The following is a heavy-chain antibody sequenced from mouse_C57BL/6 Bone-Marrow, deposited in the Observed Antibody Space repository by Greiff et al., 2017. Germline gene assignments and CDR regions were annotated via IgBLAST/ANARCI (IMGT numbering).Heavy chain of an antibody. V-gene: IGHV5-12*01. Sequence: EVNLVESGGGLVQPGGSLKLSCAASGFTFSDYYMYWVRQTPEKRLEWVAYISNGGGSTYYPDTVKGRFTISRDNAKNTLYLQMGGLKSGDTAMNYCAGGAYWGQGTLVTVSA. J-gene: IGHJ3*01. CDR3: AGGAY. CDR1: GFTFSDYY. CDR2: ISNGGGST.